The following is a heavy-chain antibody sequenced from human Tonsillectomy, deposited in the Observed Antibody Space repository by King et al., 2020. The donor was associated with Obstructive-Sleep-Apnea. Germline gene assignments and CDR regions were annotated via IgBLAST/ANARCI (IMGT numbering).Heavy chain of an antibody. Sequence: QLVQSGAEVKKPGSSVKVSCKASGGTFSSYAISWVRQAPGQGLEWMGGIIPIFGTANYAQKFQGRVTITADESTSTAYMELSSLRSEDTAVYYCARGPRSVIVVVTARYFDYWGQGTLVTVSS. V-gene: IGHV1-69*01. CDR1: GGTFSSYA. J-gene: IGHJ4*02. CDR2: IIPIFGTA. D-gene: IGHD2-21*02. CDR3: ARGPRSVIVVVTARYFDY.